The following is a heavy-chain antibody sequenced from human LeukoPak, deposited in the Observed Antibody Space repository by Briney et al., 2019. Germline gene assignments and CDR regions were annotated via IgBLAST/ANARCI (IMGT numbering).Heavy chain of an antibody. D-gene: IGHD1-1*01. CDR2: ISPYNGNT. CDR1: GYTFTSYG. J-gene: IGHJ3*02. V-gene: IGHV1-18*04. Sequence: ASVTVSCKASGYTFTSYGISWVRQAPGQGLEWMGWISPYNGNTNYAQKLQGRVTMTTDTSTSTAYMELRSLRSDDTAVYYCARANWNDVPDAFDIWGQGTMVTVSS. CDR3: ARANWNDVPDAFDI.